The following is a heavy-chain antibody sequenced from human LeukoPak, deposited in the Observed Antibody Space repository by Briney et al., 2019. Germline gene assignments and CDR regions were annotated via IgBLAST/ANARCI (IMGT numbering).Heavy chain of an antibody. CDR3: VRLVHV. J-gene: IGHJ4*02. D-gene: IGHD2-8*02. V-gene: IGHV3-30*03. Sequence: GGSLRLSCAASGFTFSSYGMHWVRQAPGKGLEWVAVISYDGSNKYYADSVKGRFTISRDNAKNSLFLEMTGLTAEDSAVYYCVRLVHVWGQGALVTVSS. CDR2: ISYDGSNK. CDR1: GFTFSSYG.